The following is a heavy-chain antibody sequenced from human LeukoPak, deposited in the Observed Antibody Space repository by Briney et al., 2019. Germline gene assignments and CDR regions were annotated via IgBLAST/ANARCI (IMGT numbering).Heavy chain of an antibody. CDR3: ARVACGLYVMDV. CDR1: GFTFSTYS. V-gene: IGHV3-21*01. J-gene: IGHJ6*02. CDR2: ISSDSNHR. Sequence: GGSLRLSCAASGFTFSTYSMNWVRQAPGKGLEWVSSISSDSNHRFYADSLKGRFTISRDNAKNSLYLQLIGLRAEDTAVYYCARVACGLYVMDVWGQGTTVTVSS. D-gene: IGHD2-21*01.